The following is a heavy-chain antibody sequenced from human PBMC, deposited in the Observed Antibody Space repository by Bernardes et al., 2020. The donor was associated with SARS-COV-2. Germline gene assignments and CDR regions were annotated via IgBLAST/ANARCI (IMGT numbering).Heavy chain of an antibody. J-gene: IGHJ6*02. CDR2: ISWNSGSI. D-gene: IGHD2-15*01. Sequence: GGSLRLSCAASGFTFDDYAMHWVRQAPGKGLEWVSGISWNSGSIGYADSVKGRFTISRDNAKNSLYLQMNSLRAEDTALYYCAKDMSAFYCSGGSCYWDYGMDVWGQGTTVTVSS. CDR3: AKDMSAFYCSGGSCYWDYGMDV. V-gene: IGHV3-9*01. CDR1: GFTFDDYA.